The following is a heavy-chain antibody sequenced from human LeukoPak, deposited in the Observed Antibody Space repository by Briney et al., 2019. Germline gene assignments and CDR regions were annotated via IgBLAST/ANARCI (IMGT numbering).Heavy chain of an antibody. D-gene: IGHD3-16*02. Sequence: GGSLRLSCAASGFTVSNNYMAWVRQAPGKGLEWVSVIYGGGGTYYGDSARGRFTISRDNSQNTLYLQMNSLRAEDTAVYYCAKGGHLRLGELSLSDYWGQGTLVTVSS. J-gene: IGHJ4*02. CDR2: IYGGGGT. CDR3: AKGGHLRLGELSLSDY. V-gene: IGHV3-53*01. CDR1: GFTVSNNY.